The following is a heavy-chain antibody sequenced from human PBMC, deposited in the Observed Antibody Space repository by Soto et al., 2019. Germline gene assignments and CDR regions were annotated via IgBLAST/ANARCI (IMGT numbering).Heavy chain of an antibody. CDR1: GGTFSNYA. Sequence: KVSCKASGGTFSNYAISWVRQAPGQGLEWMGGIIPIFGTPNYAQKFQGRVTITADKSTSTAYMEVRNLRSDDTAVYYCARGWETVGSTTPFAYWGQGTLVTVSS. CDR3: ARGWETVGSTTPFAY. CDR2: IIPIFGTP. D-gene: IGHD1-26*01. J-gene: IGHJ4*02. V-gene: IGHV1-69*06.